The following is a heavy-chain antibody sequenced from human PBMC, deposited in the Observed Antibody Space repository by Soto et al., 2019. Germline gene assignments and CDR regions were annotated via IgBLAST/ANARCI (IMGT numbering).Heavy chain of an antibody. J-gene: IGHJ4*02. CDR1: GGSISSYY. V-gene: IGHV4-59*08. D-gene: IGHD3-10*01. CDR3: ARGAWYYYGSGSNRPFDY. Sequence: SETLSLTCTVSGGSISSYYWSWIRQPPGKGLEWIGYIYYSGSTNYNPSLKSRVTISVDTSKNQFSLKLSSVTAADTAVYYCARGAWYYYGSGSNRPFDYWGQGTLVTVSS. CDR2: IYYSGST.